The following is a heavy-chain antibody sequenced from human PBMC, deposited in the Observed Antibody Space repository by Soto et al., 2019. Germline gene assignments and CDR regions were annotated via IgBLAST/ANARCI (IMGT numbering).Heavy chain of an antibody. D-gene: IGHD2-2*01. J-gene: IGHJ6*02. V-gene: IGHV4-34*01. Sequence: PSETLSLTCAVYGGSFSGYYWSWIRQPPGKGLEWIGEINHSGSTNYNPSLKSRVTISVDTSKNQFSLKLSSVTAADTAVYYCAGLTSNIVVVPAAVKDYYYYGMDVWGQGTTGTVSS. CDR2: INHSGST. CDR3: AGLTSNIVVVPAAVKDYYYYGMDV. CDR1: GGSFSGYY.